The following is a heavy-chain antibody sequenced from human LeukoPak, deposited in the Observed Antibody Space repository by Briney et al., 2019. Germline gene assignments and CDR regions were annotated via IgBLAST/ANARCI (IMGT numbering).Heavy chain of an antibody. CDR3: ARDSTEGTNDY. Sequence: MTSETLSLTCAVYGGSFSGYYWSWIRQPPGKGLEWIGEIYHSGSTNYNPSLKSRVTISVDKSKNQFSLKLSSVTAADTAVYYCARDSTEGTNDYWGQGTLVTVSS. CDR1: GGSFSGYY. V-gene: IGHV4-34*01. J-gene: IGHJ4*02. D-gene: IGHD2-21*01. CDR2: IYHSGST.